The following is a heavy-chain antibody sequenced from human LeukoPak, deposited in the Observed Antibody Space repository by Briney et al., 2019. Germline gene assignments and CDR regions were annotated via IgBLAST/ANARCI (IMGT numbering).Heavy chain of an antibody. CDR3: ANNFDY. V-gene: IGHV3-30*18. J-gene: IGHJ4*02. Sequence: GRSLRLSCAASGFTFSSYGMHWVRQAPGKGLEWMAVMSYDASNKYYADSVKGRFTISRDNSKNTLYLQMNSLRAEDTAVYYCANNFDYWGQGTLVTVSS. CDR1: GFTFSSYG. CDR2: MSYDASNK.